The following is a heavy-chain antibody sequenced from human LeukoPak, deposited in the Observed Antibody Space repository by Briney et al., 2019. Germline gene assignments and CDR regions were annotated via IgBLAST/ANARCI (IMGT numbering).Heavy chain of an antibody. CDR1: GFTFSSYE. CDR3: ARDGSAWFDY. V-gene: IGHV3-48*03. Sequence: PGGSLRLSCAASGFTFSSYEMNWVRQAPGKGLEWVSYISGSGYTIFYADSVKGRFTISRDNAKNSLFLQMNSLRAEDTAVYYCARDGSAWFDYWGQGALVTVSS. CDR2: ISGSGYTI. J-gene: IGHJ5*01. D-gene: IGHD6-19*01.